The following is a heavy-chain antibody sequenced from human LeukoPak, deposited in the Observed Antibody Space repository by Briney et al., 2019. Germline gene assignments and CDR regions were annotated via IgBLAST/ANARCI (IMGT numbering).Heavy chain of an antibody. D-gene: IGHD6-13*01. CDR3: ARACSSSCHGGFDY. V-gene: IGHV1-18*04. Sequence: EASVKVSCKASGYTFTSYYMHWVRQAPGQGLECMGWISTYNGNTKFAQKFQGSVTMTTDTSTSTDYMELRSLRSDDTAVYYCARACSSSCHGGFDYWGQGTLVTVSS. J-gene: IGHJ4*02. CDR1: GYTFTSYY. CDR2: ISTYNGNT.